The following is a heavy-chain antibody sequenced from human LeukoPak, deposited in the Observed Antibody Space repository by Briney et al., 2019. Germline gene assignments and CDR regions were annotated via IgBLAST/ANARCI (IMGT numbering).Heavy chain of an antibody. J-gene: IGHJ4*01. D-gene: IGHD6-13*01. V-gene: IGHV3-48*01. CDR3: ARDGTAAGLYFDL. CDR1: GFTFSSYS. CDR2: ISSSSSTI. Sequence: PGGSLRLSCAASGFTFSSYSMNWVRQAPGKGLEWVSYISSSSSTIYYADSVKGRFTISRDNAKSSLYLQINSLGAEDTAVYYCARDGTAAGLYFDLWGQGTLVTVSS.